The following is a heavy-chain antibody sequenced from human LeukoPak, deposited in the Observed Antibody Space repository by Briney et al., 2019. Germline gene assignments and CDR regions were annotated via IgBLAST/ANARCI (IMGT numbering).Heavy chain of an antibody. J-gene: IGHJ4*02. CDR3: TSVTSRGITGTTGGGDY. CDR1: GFTFSGSA. D-gene: IGHD1-7*01. V-gene: IGHV3-73*01. CDR2: IRSKVNSYAT. Sequence: PGGSLRLSCAASGFTFSGSAMHWVRQASGKGLEWVGRIRSKVNSYATAYAASVKGRFTISRDDSKNTAYLQMNSLKTEDTAVYYCTSVTSRGITGTTGGGDYWGQGTLVTVSS.